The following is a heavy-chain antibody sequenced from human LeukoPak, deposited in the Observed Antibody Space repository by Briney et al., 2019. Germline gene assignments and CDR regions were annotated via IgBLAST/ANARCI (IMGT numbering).Heavy chain of an antibody. J-gene: IGHJ4*02. D-gene: IGHD4-11*01. CDR1: GFTFSSYG. Sequence: GGSLGLSCAASGFTFSSYGMHWVRQAPGKGLEWVAVISYDGSNKYYADSVKGRFTISRDNSKNTLYLQMNSLRAEDTAVYYCAKTVDFDYWGQGTLVTVSS. CDR3: AKTVDFDY. V-gene: IGHV3-30*18. CDR2: ISYDGSNK.